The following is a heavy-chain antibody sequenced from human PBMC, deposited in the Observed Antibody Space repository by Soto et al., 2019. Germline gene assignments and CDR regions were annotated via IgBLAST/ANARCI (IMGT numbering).Heavy chain of an antibody. D-gene: IGHD5-18*01. CDR1: GGSISSYY. CDR2: IYYSGST. J-gene: IGHJ6*02. Sequence: SETLSLTCTVSGGSISSYYWSWIRQPPGKGLEWIGYIYYSGSTNYNPSLKSRVTISVDTSKNQFSLKLSSVTAADTAVYYCARVGTEWCVDTAMAGSCGMDVWGQGTTVTVSS. V-gene: IGHV4-59*01. CDR3: ARVGTEWCVDTAMAGSCGMDV.